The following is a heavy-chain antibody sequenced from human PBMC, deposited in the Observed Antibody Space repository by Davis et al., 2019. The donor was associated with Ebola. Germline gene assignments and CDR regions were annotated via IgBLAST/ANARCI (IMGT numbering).Heavy chain of an antibody. Sequence: PGGSLRLSCAASGFTFGDYAIHWVRQAPGKGLEWVSLISWDGRSTAYADSVRDRFSISRDNSRNFLYLQMNGLRAEDTALYYCTAYDSTFRNYWGQGTLVTVSS. J-gene: IGHJ4*02. CDR3: TAYDSTFRNY. CDR2: ISWDGRST. D-gene: IGHD3-22*01. V-gene: IGHV3-43D*03. CDR1: GFTFGDYA.